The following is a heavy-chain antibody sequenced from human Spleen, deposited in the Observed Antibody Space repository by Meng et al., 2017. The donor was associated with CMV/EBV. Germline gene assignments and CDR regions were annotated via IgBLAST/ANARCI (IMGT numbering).Heavy chain of an antibody. J-gene: IGHJ4*02. Sequence: QVQLGQSGAEVKKPGASVKVSCKASGYTFTSYGISWVRQAPGQGLEWMGWISAYNGNTNYAQKLQGRVTMTTDTSTSTAYMELRSLRSDDTAVYYCARGSYDILTGYYSYYFDYWGQGTLVTVSS. CDR2: ISAYNGNT. CDR1: GYTFTSYG. V-gene: IGHV1-18*01. D-gene: IGHD3-9*01. CDR3: ARGSYDILTGYYSYYFDY.